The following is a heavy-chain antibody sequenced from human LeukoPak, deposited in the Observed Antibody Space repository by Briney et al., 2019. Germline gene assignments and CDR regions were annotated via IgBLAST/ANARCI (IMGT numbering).Heavy chain of an antibody. CDR2: IGGSGGRT. CDR1: GFAFSRNA. V-gene: IGHV3-23*01. Sequence: PGGSLRLSCAAFGFAFSRNAMSWVRQAPGKGLEWVSSIGGSGGRTYYADSVKGRFTISRDTSKNTLYLQMNSLRAEDAAVYYCAKYRGYGDSYDSWGQGTLVTVSS. J-gene: IGHJ4*02. D-gene: IGHD5-12*01. CDR3: AKYRGYGDSYDS.